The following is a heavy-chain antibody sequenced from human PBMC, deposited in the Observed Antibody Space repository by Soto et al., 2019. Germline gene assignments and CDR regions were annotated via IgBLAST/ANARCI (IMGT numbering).Heavy chain of an antibody. CDR1: GGTFSSYA. J-gene: IGHJ6*02. CDR2: IIPIFGTA. D-gene: IGHD3-10*01. CDR3: ARDQGGLWFGEFYYDGMDV. Sequence: QVQLVQSGAEVKKPGSSVKVSCKASGGTFSSYAISWVRQAPGQGLEWMGGIIPIFGTANYAQKFQGRVTITADASTSTAYMELSSMRSEDTAVYYCARDQGGLWFGEFYYDGMDVWGQGTTVTVSS. V-gene: IGHV1-69*01.